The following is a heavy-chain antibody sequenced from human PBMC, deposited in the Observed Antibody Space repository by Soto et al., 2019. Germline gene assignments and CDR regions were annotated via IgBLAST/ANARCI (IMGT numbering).Heavy chain of an antibody. CDR3: AKAPLGRSYCSGGSCHSWDGYYFDY. Sequence: EVQLVESGGGLVQPGRSLRLSCAASGFTFDDYAMHWVRQAPGKGLEWVSGISWNSGSIGYADSVKGRFTISRDNAKNSLYLQMNSLRAEDTALYYCAKAPLGRSYCSGGSCHSWDGYYFDYWGQGTLVTVSS. CDR1: GFTFDDYA. D-gene: IGHD2-15*01. J-gene: IGHJ4*02. CDR2: ISWNSGSI. V-gene: IGHV3-9*01.